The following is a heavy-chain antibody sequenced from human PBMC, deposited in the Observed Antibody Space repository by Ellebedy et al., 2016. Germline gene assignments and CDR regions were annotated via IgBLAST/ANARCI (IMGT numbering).Heavy chain of an antibody. Sequence: ASVKVSXKVSGYTLTELSMHWVRQAPGKGLEWMGGFDPEDGETIYAQKFQGRVTMTEDTSTDTAYMELSSLRSEDTAVYYCATGSNQLYYYYMDVWGKGTTVTVSS. D-gene: IGHD2-2*01. CDR3: ATGSNQLYYYYMDV. CDR2: FDPEDGET. J-gene: IGHJ6*03. CDR1: GYTLTELS. V-gene: IGHV1-24*01.